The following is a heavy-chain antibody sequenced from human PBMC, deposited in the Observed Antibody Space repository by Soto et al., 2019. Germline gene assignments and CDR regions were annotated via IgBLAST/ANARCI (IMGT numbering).Heavy chain of an antibody. Sequence: SETLSLTCTVSGDSISSYYWNWIRQPAGKGLEWIGRIDASGNSNYNPSLKSRVTMSVDTSKKQFSLKVTYVTAADTAVYYCARYRSNWFQTEGMDVWGQGTTVTVSS. CDR2: IDASGNS. J-gene: IGHJ6*02. CDR3: ARYRSNWFQTEGMDV. CDR1: GDSISSYY. D-gene: IGHD6-13*01. V-gene: IGHV4-4*07.